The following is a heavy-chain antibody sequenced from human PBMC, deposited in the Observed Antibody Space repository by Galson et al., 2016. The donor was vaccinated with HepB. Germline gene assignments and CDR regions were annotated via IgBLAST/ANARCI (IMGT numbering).Heavy chain of an antibody. Sequence: SLRLSCAASGFVFSNFGLSWVRQAPGKGLEWVASISTRRTTYYSDSVQGRFTRSRDNSNNTLYLQMNGLRAEDTAVYYCAKERLVRRIFDHWGHGTLLTFS. CDR3: AKERLVRRIFDH. V-gene: IGHV3-23*01. D-gene: IGHD1-1*01. CDR2: ISTRRTT. CDR1: GFVFSNFG. J-gene: IGHJ4*01.